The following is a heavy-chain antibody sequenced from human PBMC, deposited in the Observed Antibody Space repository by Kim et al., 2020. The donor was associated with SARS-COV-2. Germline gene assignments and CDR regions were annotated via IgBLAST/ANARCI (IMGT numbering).Heavy chain of an antibody. D-gene: IGHD4-17*01. CDR2: ISSSSSYI. V-gene: IGHV3-21*01. CDR1: GFTFSSYS. CDR3: ASLNYGDYVWGGRIDY. Sequence: GGSLRLSCAASGFTFSSYSMNWVRQAPGKGLEWVSSISSSSSYIYYADSVKGRFTISRDNAKNSLYLQMNSLTAEDTAVYYCASLNYGDYVWGGRIDYWGQGTLVTVSS. J-gene: IGHJ4*02.